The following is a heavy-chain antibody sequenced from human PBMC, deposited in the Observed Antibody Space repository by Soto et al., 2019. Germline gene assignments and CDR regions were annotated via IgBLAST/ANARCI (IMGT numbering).Heavy chain of an antibody. CDR1: GATFSSYT. V-gene: IGHV1-69*02. Sequence: SVKVSCKASGATFSSYTISWVRQAPGQGLEWMGRIIPILGIANYAQKFQGRVTMTRNTSISTAYMELSSLRSEDTAVYYCARSRYSSSWYPKSEYFQHWG. J-gene: IGHJ1*01. D-gene: IGHD6-13*01. CDR3: ARSRYSSSWYPKSEYFQH. CDR2: IIPILGIA.